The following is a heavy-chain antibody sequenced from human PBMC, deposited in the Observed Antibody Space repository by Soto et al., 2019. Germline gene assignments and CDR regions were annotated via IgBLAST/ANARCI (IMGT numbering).Heavy chain of an antibody. D-gene: IGHD6-25*01. CDR3: ARSVAITAAPDY. Sequence: XSVKVSCKDSGCTFTSYGISWARQAHGQGLEWIGWLNAYNRNTNYANQLQGXXTMTTHTXXSTPYMALSSLRFEYTAVYHCARSVAITAAPDYWGQGTLVTVSS. J-gene: IGHJ4*02. V-gene: IGHV1-18*01. CDR2: LNAYNRNT. CDR1: GCTFTSYG.